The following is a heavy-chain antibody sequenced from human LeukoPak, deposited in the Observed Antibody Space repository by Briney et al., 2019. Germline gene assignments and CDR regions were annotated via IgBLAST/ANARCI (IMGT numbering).Heavy chain of an antibody. J-gene: IGHJ5*02. D-gene: IGHD3-10*01. CDR3: ARDRGTYGSGSYYSPFAP. V-gene: IGHV1-2*02. Sequence: GASVKVSCKASGYTFTGYYMHWVRQAPGQGLEWMGWINPNSGGTNYAQKFQGRVTMTRDTSISTAYMELSRLRSDDTAVYYYARDRGTYGSGSYYSPFAPWGQGTLVTVSS. CDR1: GYTFTGYY. CDR2: INPNSGGT.